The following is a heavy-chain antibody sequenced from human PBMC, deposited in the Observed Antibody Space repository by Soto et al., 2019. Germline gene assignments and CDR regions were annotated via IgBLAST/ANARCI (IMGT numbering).Heavy chain of an antibody. D-gene: IGHD3-16*02. CDR2: TYYWSKWYN. V-gene: IGHV6-1*01. Sequence: PSQSLSLTCALSGDSLSSNSAASNCIRQSPSRGLEWLGRTYYWSKWYNDYAVSVKSRITINPDTSKNQFSLQLNSVTPEDTAVYYCARDSAGALGYWGQGTLVSVSS. CDR3: ARDSAGALGY. J-gene: IGHJ4*02. CDR1: GDSLSSNSAA.